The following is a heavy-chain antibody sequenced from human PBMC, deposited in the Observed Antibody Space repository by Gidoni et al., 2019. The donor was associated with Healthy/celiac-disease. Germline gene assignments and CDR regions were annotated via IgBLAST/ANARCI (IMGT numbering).Heavy chain of an antibody. Sequence: EVQLVESGGGLVQPGGSLKLSCAASGITFSGSAMHWVRQASGKGLEWVGRIRSKANSYATVYAASVKDRFTISRDDSKNTAYLQMNSLKTEDTAVYYCTRQAYGPPFDLWGRGTLVTVSS. D-gene: IGHD4-17*01. CDR3: TRQAYGPPFDL. V-gene: IGHV3-73*01. J-gene: IGHJ2*01. CDR1: GITFSGSA. CDR2: IRSKANSYAT.